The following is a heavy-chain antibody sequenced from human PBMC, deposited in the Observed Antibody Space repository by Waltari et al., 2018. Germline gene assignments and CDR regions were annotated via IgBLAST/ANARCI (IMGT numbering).Heavy chain of an antibody. CDR2: IIPIFGTA. CDR3: AVPPYDYYYYGMDV. J-gene: IGHJ6*02. D-gene: IGHD2-2*01. CDR1: GGTFSSYA. V-gene: IGHV1-69*13. Sequence: QVQLVQSGAEVKKPGSSAKVSCKASGGTFSSYAISWVRQAPGQGLEWMGGIIPIFGTANYAQKFQGRVTITADESTSTAYMELSSLRSEDTAVYYCAVPPYDYYYYGMDVWGQGTTVTVSS.